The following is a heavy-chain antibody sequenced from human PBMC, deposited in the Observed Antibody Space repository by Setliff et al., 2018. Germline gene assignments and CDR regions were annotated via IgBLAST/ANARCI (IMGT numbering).Heavy chain of an antibody. CDR1: GESFSNNY. Sequence: NLSETLSLTCSVYGESFSNNYWSWIRQPPGKGLEWIGRVHASGSPNYNPSFKGRVTISLDTSTNQFSLNLNSVTAADTAVYYCAKERYFDWFFENWGQGTLVTVSS. D-gene: IGHD3-9*01. CDR2: VHASGSP. CDR3: AKERYFDWFFEN. J-gene: IGHJ4*02. V-gene: IGHV4-4*08.